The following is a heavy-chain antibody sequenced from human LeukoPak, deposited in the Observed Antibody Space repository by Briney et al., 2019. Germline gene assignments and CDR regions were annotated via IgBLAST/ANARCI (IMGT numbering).Heavy chain of an antibody. J-gene: IGHJ6*04. D-gene: IGHD1-1*01. CDR2: IYPGGNT. CDR1: GGSTSDDY. V-gene: IGHV4-4*07. Sequence: PSETLSLTCTVFGGSTSDDYWTWIRQPAGKGLEWIGRIYPGGNTNYNPSLKSRVTISEDTSKNQFSLKLSSVTAADTAIYYCAREHHTLNERLLDVWGKGTTVTVSS. CDR3: AREHHTLNERLLDV.